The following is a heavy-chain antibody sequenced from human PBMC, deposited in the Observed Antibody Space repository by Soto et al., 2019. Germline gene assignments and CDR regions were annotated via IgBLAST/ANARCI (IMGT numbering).Heavy chain of an antibody. J-gene: IGHJ6*02. CDR3: AKVPSRYSSSSPYSINYYYYGMDV. CDR2: ISYDGSNK. CDR1: GFTFSSYG. Sequence: QVQLVESGGGVVQPGRSLRLSCAASGFTFSSYGMHWVRQAPGKGLEWVAVISYDGSNKYYADSVKGRFTISRDNSKNTLYLQMNSLRAEDTAVYYCAKVPSRYSSSSPYSINYYYYGMDVWGQGTTVTVSS. V-gene: IGHV3-30*18. D-gene: IGHD6-6*01.